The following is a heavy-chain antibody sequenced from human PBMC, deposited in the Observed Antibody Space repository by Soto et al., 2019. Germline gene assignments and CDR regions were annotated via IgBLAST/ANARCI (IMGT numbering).Heavy chain of an antibody. CDR2: IIPIFGTA. Sequence: QVQLVQSGAEVKKPGSSVKVSCKASGGTFSSYAISWVRQAPGQGLEWMGGIIPIFGTANYAQKFQGRVTITADESTNTAYMKLSSLRSEDTAVYYCARVTYQLGLYYYYYGMDVWGQGTTVTVSS. D-gene: IGHD2-2*01. CDR1: GGTFSSYA. J-gene: IGHJ6*02. V-gene: IGHV1-69*01. CDR3: ARVTYQLGLYYYYYGMDV.